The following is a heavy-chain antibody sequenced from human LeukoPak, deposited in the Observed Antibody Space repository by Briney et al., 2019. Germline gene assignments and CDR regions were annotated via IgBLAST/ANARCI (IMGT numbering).Heavy chain of an antibody. V-gene: IGHV4-39*07. Sequence: ASETLSLTCTVSGGSISSSSYYWGWIRQPPGKGLEWIGSIYYSGSTYYNPSLKSRVTISVDTSKNQFSLKLSSVTAADTAVYYCARRPAMLGYFDYWGQGTLVTVSS. CDR3: ARRPAMLGYFDY. D-gene: IGHD3-10*02. J-gene: IGHJ4*02. CDR1: GGSISSSSYY. CDR2: IYYSGST.